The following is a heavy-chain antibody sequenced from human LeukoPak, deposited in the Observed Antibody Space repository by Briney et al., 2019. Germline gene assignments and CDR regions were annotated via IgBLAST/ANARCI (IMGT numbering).Heavy chain of an antibody. D-gene: IGHD1-26*01. Sequence: SLKVSCKASGGTFSSYAISWVRQAPGQGLEWMGGIIPIFGTANYAQKFQGRVKITADESTSTAYMELSSLRSEDTAVYYCAVSGSDDYYYYMDVWGKGTTVTISS. CDR3: AVSGSDDYYYYMDV. CDR1: GGTFSSYA. CDR2: IIPIFGTA. J-gene: IGHJ6*03. V-gene: IGHV1-69*13.